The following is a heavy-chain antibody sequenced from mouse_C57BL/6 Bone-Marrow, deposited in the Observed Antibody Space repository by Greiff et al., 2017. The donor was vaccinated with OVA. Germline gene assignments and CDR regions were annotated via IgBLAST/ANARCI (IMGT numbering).Heavy chain of an antibody. CDR3: ARGGTNPFAY. V-gene: IGHV1-42*01. J-gene: IGHJ3*01. CDR1: GYSFTGYY. Sequence: EVKLVESGPELVKPGASVKISCKASGYSFTGYYMNWVKQSPEKSLEWIGELNPSTGGTTYNQKFKAKATLTVDKSSSTAYMQLKSLTSEDSAVYYCARGGTNPFAYWGQGTLVTVSA. D-gene: IGHD4-1*01. CDR2: LNPSTGGT.